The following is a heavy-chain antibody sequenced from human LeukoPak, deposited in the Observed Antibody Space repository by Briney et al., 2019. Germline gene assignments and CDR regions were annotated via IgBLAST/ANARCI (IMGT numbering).Heavy chain of an antibody. D-gene: IGHD6-19*01. CDR2: ISPSGDYT. CDR3: ARDNSGWSVDY. V-gene: IGHV1-46*04. CDR1: GYTFISCY. Sequence: ASVKVSCKASGYTFISCYMHWVRQAPGQGLEWMGIISPSGDYTRYAQKLQGRVSMTLDTSTSTVYMELNSLESEDTAMYYCARDNSGWSVDYWGQGTLVTVTS. J-gene: IGHJ4*02.